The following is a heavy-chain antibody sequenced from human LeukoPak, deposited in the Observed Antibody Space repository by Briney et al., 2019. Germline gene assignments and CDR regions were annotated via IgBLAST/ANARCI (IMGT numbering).Heavy chain of an antibody. J-gene: IGHJ4*02. D-gene: IGHD6-19*01. CDR3: AKDRTAVAGSPFDY. CDR1: GFTFDDYA. CDR2: ISWNSGSI. V-gene: IGHV3-9*01. Sequence: PGGSPRLSCAASGFTFDDYAMHWVRQAPGKGLEWVAGISWNSGSIGYADSVKGRFTISRDNAKNSLYMQMNSLRAEDTALYYCAKDRTAVAGSPFDYWGQGTLVTVSS.